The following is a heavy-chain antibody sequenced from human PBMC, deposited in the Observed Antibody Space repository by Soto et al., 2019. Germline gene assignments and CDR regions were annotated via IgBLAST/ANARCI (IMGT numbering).Heavy chain of an antibody. CDR3: AMGAYCSGSSYKGVQLARFDD. V-gene: IGHV3-48*02. J-gene: IGHJ4*02. CDR1: GFTFSSYS. Sequence: EVQLVESGGGLVQPGGSLRLSCAASGFTFSSYSMNWVRQAPGKGLEWVSYISSSSSTLYYADSVKGRFTISRDNAKNSLYLPMNGLIDEYTAVYYCAMGAYCSGSSYKGVQLARFDDWGQGTLVTVSS. CDR2: ISSSSSTL. D-gene: IGHD3-10*01.